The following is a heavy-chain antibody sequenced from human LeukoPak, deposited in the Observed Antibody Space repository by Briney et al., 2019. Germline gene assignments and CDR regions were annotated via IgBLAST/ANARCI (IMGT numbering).Heavy chain of an antibody. Sequence: GASVKVSCKASGYSFTGYYMHWVRQAPGQGLEWMGIINPSGGSTSYAQKFQGRVTMTRDMSTSTVYMELSSLRSEDTAVYYCARGTAMVKGVVDYWGQGTLVTVSS. CDR2: INPSGGST. J-gene: IGHJ4*02. V-gene: IGHV1-46*01. CDR3: ARGTAMVKGVVDY. CDR1: GYSFTGYY. D-gene: IGHD5-18*01.